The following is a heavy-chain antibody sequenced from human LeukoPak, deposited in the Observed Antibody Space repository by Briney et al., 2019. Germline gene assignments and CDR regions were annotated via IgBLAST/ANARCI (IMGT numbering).Heavy chain of an antibody. D-gene: IGHD6-19*01. J-gene: IGHJ4*02. V-gene: IGHV3-9*01. CDR3: GRISSGWYRGPFDY. CDR2: ISWNSDII. Sequence: PGRSLRLSCAASGFTFDDLAMHWVRQVPGKGLEWVSGISWNSDIIDYADSVKGRFTISRDNAKNSLYLQMNSLRSEDTALYYCGRISSGWYRGPFDYWGLGTLVTVSS. CDR1: GFTFDDLA.